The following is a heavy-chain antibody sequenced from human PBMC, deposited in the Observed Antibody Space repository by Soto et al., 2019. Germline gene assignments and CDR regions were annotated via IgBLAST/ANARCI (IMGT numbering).Heavy chain of an antibody. CDR1: GGTFSSYA. J-gene: IGHJ4*02. D-gene: IGHD2-15*01. CDR2: IIPIFGTA. Sequence: ASVKVSCKTCGGTFSSYAISWVRQAPGQGLEWMGGIIPIFGTANYAQKFQGRVTITADESTSTAYMELSSLRSEDTAVYYCATTYCSGGSCSLAKFVYWGQGTLVTVSS. CDR3: ATTYCSGGSCSLAKFVY. V-gene: IGHV1-69*13.